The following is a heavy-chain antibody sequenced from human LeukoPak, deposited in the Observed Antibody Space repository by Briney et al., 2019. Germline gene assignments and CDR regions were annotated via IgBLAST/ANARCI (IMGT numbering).Heavy chain of an antibody. CDR1: GFTFSNYA. D-gene: IGHD1-26*01. CDR2: ISGSGGST. Sequence: PGGSLRLSCAASGFTFSNYAMSWVRQAPGKGLEWVSGISGSGGSTYYADSVRGRFTISRDNSKNTLFLQMNSLRADDTAVYYCAKGGKWDVTPFDYWGQGTLVTVSS. CDR3: AKGGKWDVTPFDY. J-gene: IGHJ4*02. V-gene: IGHV3-23*01.